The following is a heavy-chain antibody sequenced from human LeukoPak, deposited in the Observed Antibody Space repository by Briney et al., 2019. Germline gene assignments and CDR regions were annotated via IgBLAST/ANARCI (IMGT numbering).Heavy chain of an antibody. CDR1: GFTLDDYA. V-gene: IGHV3-43*02. Sequence: GGSLRLSCAASGFTLDDYAMHWVRQAPGKGLEWVSLISGDGGSTYYADSVKGRFTISRDNSKNSLYLQMNSLRTEDTALYYCAKDHYDSSPNYFDYWGQGTLVTVSS. D-gene: IGHD3-22*01. CDR2: ISGDGGST. J-gene: IGHJ4*02. CDR3: AKDHYDSSPNYFDY.